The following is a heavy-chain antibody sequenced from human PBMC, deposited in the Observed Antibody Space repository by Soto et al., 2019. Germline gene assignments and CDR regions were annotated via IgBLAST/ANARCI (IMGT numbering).Heavy chain of an antibody. CDR2: IYYSGST. D-gene: IGHD6-19*01. J-gene: IGHJ4*02. V-gene: IGHV4-59*01. CDR1: GGSIGGYY. CDR3: ARVHRYSSGYFDN. Sequence: PSETLSLRCTVSGGSIGGYYGSWIRQPPGKGLEWIGYIYYSGSTNYNPSLKSRVTISADTSKNQFSLKLSSVTAADTAVYYCARVHRYSSGYFDNWGQGTLVTVSS.